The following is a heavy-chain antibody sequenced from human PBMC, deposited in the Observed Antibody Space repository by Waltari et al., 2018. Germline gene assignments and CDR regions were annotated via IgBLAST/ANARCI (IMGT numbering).Heavy chain of an antibody. D-gene: IGHD6-19*01. V-gene: IGHV4-61*02. Sequence: QVQMQESGPELVKPSQTLSLTCTVSGGSISSGTYYWSWLRQPAGKGLEWLGRIPPRGTTNYNPSLKSRVTISVDTSKNQFSLMLSSGTAADTAGYYCARDGGYTSDWSAYWGQGILVTVSS. J-gene: IGHJ4*02. CDR2: IPPRGTT. CDR1: GGSISSGTYY. CDR3: ARDGGYTSDWSAY.